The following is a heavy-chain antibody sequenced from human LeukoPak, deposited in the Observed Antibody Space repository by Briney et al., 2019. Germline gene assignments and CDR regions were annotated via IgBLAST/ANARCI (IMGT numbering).Heavy chain of an antibody. J-gene: IGHJ4*02. Sequence: ETLSLTCAVSGGSISSCSYYWGWIRQPPGKGLEWIGSIYYSGSTYYNATLKSRVTISVDTPKTQFSLKLSSVTAADTAVYYCARQQSAGAFDYWGQGTLVTVSS. V-gene: IGHV4-39*01. CDR2: IYYSGST. CDR3: ARQQSAGAFDY. D-gene: IGHD3-10*01. CDR1: GGSISSCSYY.